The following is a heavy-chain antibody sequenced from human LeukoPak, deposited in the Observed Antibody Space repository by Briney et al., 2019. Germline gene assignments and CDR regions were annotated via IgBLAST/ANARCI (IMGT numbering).Heavy chain of an antibody. Sequence: GGSLRLSCAASGFTISGHSMNWVRQAPGKGLEWVSSISENSKDIFYVDSVKGRFTISRDNAKNSLYLQMNSLRAEDTAVYYCANGRHAPGLLDYWGQGTLVTVSS. CDR1: GFTISGHS. D-gene: IGHD1-14*01. J-gene: IGHJ4*02. V-gene: IGHV3-21*04. CDR2: ISENSKDI. CDR3: ANGRHAPGLLDY.